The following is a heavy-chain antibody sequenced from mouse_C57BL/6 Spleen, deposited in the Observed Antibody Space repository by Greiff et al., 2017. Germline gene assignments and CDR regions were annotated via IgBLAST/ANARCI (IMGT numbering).Heavy chain of an antibody. J-gene: IGHJ4*01. CDR1: GFSFTSYG. V-gene: IGHV2-5*01. CDR3: AKKWAYYGNYYAMDY. D-gene: IGHD2-10*01. CDR2: IWRGGST. Sequence: QVQLKESGPGLVQPSQSLSITCTVSGFSFTSYGVHWVRQSPGKGLEWLGVIWRGGSTDYNAAFMSRLSITKDNSKSQVFFKMNSLQADDTAIYYCAKKWAYYGNYYAMDYWGQGTSVTVSS.